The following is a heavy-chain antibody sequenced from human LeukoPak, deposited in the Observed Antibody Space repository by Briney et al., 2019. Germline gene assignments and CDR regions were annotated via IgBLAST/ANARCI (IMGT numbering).Heavy chain of an antibody. V-gene: IGHV3-64*01. Sequence: GGSLRLSCAASGFTFSSYAMHWVRQAPGKGLEYVSAISSNGGSTYYANSVKGRFTISRDNSKNTLYLQMGSLRAEDMAVYYCAREFLAAAGPPNWFDPWGQGTLVTVSS. CDR2: ISSNGGST. D-gene: IGHD6-13*01. CDR3: AREFLAAAGPPNWFDP. CDR1: GFTFSSYA. J-gene: IGHJ5*02.